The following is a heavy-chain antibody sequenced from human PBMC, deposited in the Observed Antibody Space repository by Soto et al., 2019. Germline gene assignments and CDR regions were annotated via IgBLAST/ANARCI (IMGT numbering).Heavy chain of an antibody. Sequence: SQTLSLTCAISGDIVSRNSADWHWIRQSPSRGLEWRGRTYYRSKWYNDYAVSEKSRISINPDTSKNQFSLQLNSVTPEDTAVYYCARAPGGIDAFDIWGQGTMVTVSS. V-gene: IGHV6-1*01. CDR2: TYYRSKWYN. D-gene: IGHD3-16*01. CDR1: GDIVSRNSAD. J-gene: IGHJ3*02. CDR3: ARAPGGIDAFDI.